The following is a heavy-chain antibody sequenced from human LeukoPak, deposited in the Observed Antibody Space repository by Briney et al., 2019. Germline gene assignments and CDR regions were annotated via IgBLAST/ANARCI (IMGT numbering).Heavy chain of an antibody. CDR2: ISYSGST. V-gene: IGHV4-59*12. CDR3: ARVPTVGYYYYMDV. CDR1: GGSISSYY. Sequence: SETLSLTCTVSGGSISSYYWSWIRQPPGKGLEWIGSISYSGSTNYNPSLESRVTISVDTSKNQFSLKLSSVTAADTAVYYCARVPTVGYYYYMDVWGKGTTVTVSS. J-gene: IGHJ6*03. D-gene: IGHD1-26*01.